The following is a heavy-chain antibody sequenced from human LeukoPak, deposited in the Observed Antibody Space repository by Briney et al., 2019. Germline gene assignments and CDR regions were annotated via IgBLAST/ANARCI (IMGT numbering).Heavy chain of an antibody. CDR1: GYTFTSYG. CDR3: ARGPTYYDILYGMDV. D-gene: IGHD3-9*01. V-gene: IGHV1-18*01. Sequence: APVQVSCKASGYTFTSYGINWLRQAPGRGLEWMGWISAYNGNTNYAQKLQGRVTMTTDTSTSTAYMELRSLRSDDTAVYYCARGPTYYDILYGMDVWGQGTTVTVSS. CDR2: ISAYNGNT. J-gene: IGHJ6*02.